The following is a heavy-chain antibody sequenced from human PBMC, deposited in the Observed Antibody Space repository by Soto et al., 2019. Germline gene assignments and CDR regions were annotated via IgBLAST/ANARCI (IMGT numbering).Heavy chain of an antibody. CDR1: GGSISSGDYY. D-gene: IGHD3-22*01. CDR2: IYYSGST. V-gene: IGHV4-30-4*01. J-gene: IGHJ4*02. CDR3: ARVSWYYYDSSGYPAQFENREHFDS. Sequence: SSETLSLTCTVSGGSISSGDYYWSWARQPPGKGLEWIGYIYYSGSTYYNPSLKSRVTISVDTSKNQFSLKLSSVTAADTAVYYCARVSWYYYDSSGYPAQFENREHFDSWGQGTLVTVSS.